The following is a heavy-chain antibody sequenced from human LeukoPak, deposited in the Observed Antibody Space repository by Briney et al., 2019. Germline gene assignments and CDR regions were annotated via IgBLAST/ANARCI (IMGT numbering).Heavy chain of an antibody. D-gene: IGHD1-26*01. J-gene: IGHJ5*02. Sequence: SDTLSLTCVVSGFSIRSNNWWGWIRQTPRKGLEWIAYIYYSGSIYYNPSLKSRVTMSVDTSKNQFSLKLSSVTAMDTAVYYCARKQGAGATVWFDPWGQGTLVTVSS. V-gene: IGHV4-28*05. CDR2: IYYSGSI. CDR1: GFSIRSNNW. CDR3: ARKQGAGATVWFDP.